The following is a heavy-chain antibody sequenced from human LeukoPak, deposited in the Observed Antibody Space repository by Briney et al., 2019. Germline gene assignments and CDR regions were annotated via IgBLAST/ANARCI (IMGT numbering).Heavy chain of an antibody. CDR2: INPNSGGT. CDR3: AGREQWLRGGPSTPRDAFDI. J-gene: IGHJ3*02. CDR1: GYTFTGYY. D-gene: IGHD6-19*01. Sequence: ASVKVSCKASGYTFTGYYMHWVRQAPGQGLEWMGWINPNSGGTNYAQKFQGRVTMTRDTSISTAYMELSRLRSDDTAVYYCAGREQWLRGGPSTPRDAFDIWGQGTMVTVSS. V-gene: IGHV1-2*02.